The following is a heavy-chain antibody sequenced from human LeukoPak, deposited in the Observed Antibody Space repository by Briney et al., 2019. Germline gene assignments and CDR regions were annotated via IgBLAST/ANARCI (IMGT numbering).Heavy chain of an antibody. D-gene: IGHD3-3*01. Sequence: PSETLSLTCTVSGGSISSYYWSWIRQPPGKGLEWIGYIYYSGSTNYNPSLKSRVTISVDTSKNQFSLKLSSVTAADTAVYYCARTVGLRFLEWLLHPVGGYFDYWGQGTLVTVSS. V-gene: IGHV4-59*01. CDR3: ARTVGLRFLEWLLHPVGGYFDY. CDR1: GGSISSYY. CDR2: IYYSGST. J-gene: IGHJ4*02.